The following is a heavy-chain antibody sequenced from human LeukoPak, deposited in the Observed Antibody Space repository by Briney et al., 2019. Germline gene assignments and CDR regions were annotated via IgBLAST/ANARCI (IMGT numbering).Heavy chain of an antibody. CDR1: GFTFSSYA. Sequence: GGSLRLSCAASGFTFSSYAMSWVRQAPGKGLEWVSAISGSGGSTYYADSVKGRFTISRDNSKNTLYLQMNSLRAEDAAVYYCAKAPVTTCRGAFCYPFDYWGLGTLVTVSS. V-gene: IGHV3-23*01. CDR2: ISGSGGST. J-gene: IGHJ4*02. D-gene: IGHD2-15*01. CDR3: AKAPVTTCRGAFCYPFDY.